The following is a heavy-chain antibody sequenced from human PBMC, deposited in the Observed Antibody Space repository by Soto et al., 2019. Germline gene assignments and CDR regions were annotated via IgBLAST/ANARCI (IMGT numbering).Heavy chain of an antibody. D-gene: IGHD4-17*01. V-gene: IGHV3-23*01. J-gene: IGHJ4*01. CDR1: GLTFSTYG. CDR3: AKEGTTVGRFFEH. Sequence: DVQLLESGGDLVQPGGSLKLSCATSGLTFSTYGMNWVRQAPGKGLEWVAGISGGGITTYYADSVKGRFSISRDNSKNTLFLEMNSLRVEDTALYYCAKEGTTVGRFFEHWGRGTLVTVSS. CDR2: ISGGGITT.